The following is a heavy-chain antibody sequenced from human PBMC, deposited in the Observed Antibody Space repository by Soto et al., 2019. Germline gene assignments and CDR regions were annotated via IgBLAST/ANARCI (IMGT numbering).Heavy chain of an antibody. CDR2: ISYDGSNK. Sequence: PGGSLRLSCAASGFTFSSYGMHGVRQAPGKGLEWVAVISYDGSNKYYADSVKGRFTISRDNSKNTLYLQMNSLRAEDTAVYYCAKDHSTKDYYGSGSYFDYWGQGTLVTVSS. V-gene: IGHV3-30*18. CDR1: GFTFSSYG. CDR3: AKDHSTKDYYGSGSYFDY. J-gene: IGHJ4*02. D-gene: IGHD3-10*01.